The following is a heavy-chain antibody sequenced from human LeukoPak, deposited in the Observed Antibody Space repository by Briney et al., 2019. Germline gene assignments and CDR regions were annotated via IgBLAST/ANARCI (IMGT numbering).Heavy chain of an antibody. CDR2: IIPIYKTT. J-gene: IGHJ4*02. Sequence: AASVKVSCKASGGTFSSYSISWVRRAPGQGLEWMGRIIPIYKTTNYAPKFQGRVTFSTDESTTTAYMELSSLRSEDTAVYYCARCPYNYYDYSGHHLPDYWGQGTLVTVSS. D-gene: IGHD3-22*01. CDR3: ARCPYNYYDYSGHHLPDY. V-gene: IGHV1-69*05. CDR1: GGTFSSYS.